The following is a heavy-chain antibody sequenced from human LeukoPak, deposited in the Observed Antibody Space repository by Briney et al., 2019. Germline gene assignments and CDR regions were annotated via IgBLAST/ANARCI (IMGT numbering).Heavy chain of an antibody. CDR3: ATLVGATGD. CDR1: GDSLTTYA. V-gene: IGHV1-69*04. J-gene: IGHJ4*02. Sequence: ASVKVSCKASGDSLTTYAINWVRQAPGQGLEWMGRIIPILGIANYAQKFQGRVTITADKSTSTAYMELSSLRSEDTAVYYCATLVGATGDWGQGTLVTVSS. D-gene: IGHD1-26*01. CDR2: IIPILGIA.